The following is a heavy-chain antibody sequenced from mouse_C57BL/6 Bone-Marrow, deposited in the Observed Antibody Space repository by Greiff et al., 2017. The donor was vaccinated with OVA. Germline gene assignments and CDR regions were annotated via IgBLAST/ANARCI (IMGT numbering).Heavy chain of an antibody. CDR1: GYTFTSYW. D-gene: IGHD2-14*01. Sequence: QVQLQQPGAELVRPGSSVKLSCKASGYTFTSYWMHWVKQRPIQGLEWIGNIDPSDSETHYNQKFKDKATLTVDKSSSTAYMQRSSLKSEDSAVYYCARWYDDFDYWGQGTTLTVSS. J-gene: IGHJ2*01. V-gene: IGHV1-52*01. CDR2: IDPSDSET. CDR3: ARWYDDFDY.